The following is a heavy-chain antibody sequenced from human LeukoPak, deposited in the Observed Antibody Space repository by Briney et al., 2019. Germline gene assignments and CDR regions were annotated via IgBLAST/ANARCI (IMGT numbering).Heavy chain of an antibody. CDR2: IYNSGST. D-gene: IGHD3-3*02. J-gene: IGHJ4*02. V-gene: IGHV4-39*01. CDR1: GDSISSSSYY. CDR3: ARLSQGCFDY. Sequence: SETLSLTCIVSGDSISSSSYYWGWIRQPPGTGLEWIGSIYNSGSTHYNPSLKSRVTISVDTSKNQFSLKLSSVTAADTAVYYCARLSQGCFDYWGQGTLVTVSS.